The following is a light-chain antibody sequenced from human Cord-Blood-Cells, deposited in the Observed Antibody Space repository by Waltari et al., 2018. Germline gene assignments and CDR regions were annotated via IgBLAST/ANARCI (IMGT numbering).Light chain of an antibody. J-gene: IGKJ1*01. CDR3: MQALQTSCT. CDR1: QSLLYSNGYNY. CDR2: LGS. V-gene: IGKV2-28*01. Sequence: DIVMTQSPLSLPVTPGEPASISCRSSQSLLYSNGYNYLDWYLQKPGQSPQLLIYLGSSRAAGVPDRFSGRGSGTDFTLKISRVEAADVGVYYGMQALQTSCTFGQGTKVEIK.